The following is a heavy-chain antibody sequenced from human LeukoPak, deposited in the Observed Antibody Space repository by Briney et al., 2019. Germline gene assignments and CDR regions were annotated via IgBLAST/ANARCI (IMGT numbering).Heavy chain of an antibody. CDR3: ARAGGSGDYFDY. CDR1: GGTFSSFA. V-gene: IGHV1-69*13. CDR2: IIPIFGTA. D-gene: IGHD3-10*01. Sequence: SVKVSCKASGGTFSSFAISWVRQAPGQGLEWMGGIIPIFGTANYAQKFQGRVTITADESTSTAYMELSSLRSEDTAVYYCARAGGSGDYFDYWGQGTLVTVSS. J-gene: IGHJ4*02.